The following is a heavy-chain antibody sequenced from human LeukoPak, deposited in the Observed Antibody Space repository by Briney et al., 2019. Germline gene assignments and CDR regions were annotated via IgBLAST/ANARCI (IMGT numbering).Heavy chain of an antibody. CDR2: INHRGST. D-gene: IGHD2-2*01. V-gene: IGHV4-34*01. CDR3: ARGVPAAIFRYNWFDP. J-gene: IGHJ5*02. Sequence: SETLSLTCAVYGGSFSGYYWSWIRQPPGKGLEWIGEINHRGSTNYNPSLKSPVTISVDTSKNQFSLKLSSVTAADTAVYYCARGVPAAIFRYNWFDPWGQGTLVTVSS. CDR1: GGSFSGYY.